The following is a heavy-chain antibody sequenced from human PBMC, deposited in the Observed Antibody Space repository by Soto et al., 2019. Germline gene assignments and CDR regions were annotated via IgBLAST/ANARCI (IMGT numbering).Heavy chain of an antibody. CDR3: ARGGDILTGYEYYFDY. CDR2: ISAYNGNT. Sequence: ASVKVSCKASGYTFTSYCISWVRHAPGQGLEWMGWISAYNGNTNYAQKLQGRVTMTTDTSTSTAYMELRSLRSDDTAVYYCARGGDILTGYEYYFDYWGQGTLVTVSS. D-gene: IGHD3-9*01. CDR1: GYTFTSYC. J-gene: IGHJ4*02. V-gene: IGHV1-18*01.